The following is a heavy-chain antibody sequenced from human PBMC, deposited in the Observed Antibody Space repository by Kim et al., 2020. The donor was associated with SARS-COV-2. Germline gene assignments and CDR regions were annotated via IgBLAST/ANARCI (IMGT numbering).Heavy chain of an antibody. CDR1: GGSISTYY. CDR2: ISYSGST. Sequence: SETLSLTCTVSGGSISTYYWSWIRQPPEKGLEWIGYISYSGSTNYSPSLKRRVTISVDTSKNQFSLKLISVTAADTAVYFCARIIRDTGWPDYWGQGTLVTVSS. CDR3: ARIIRDTGWPDY. V-gene: IGHV4-59*01. D-gene: IGHD6-19*01. J-gene: IGHJ4*02.